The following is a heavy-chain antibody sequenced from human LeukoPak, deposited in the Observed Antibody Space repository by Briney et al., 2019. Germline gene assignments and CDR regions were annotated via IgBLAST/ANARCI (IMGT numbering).Heavy chain of an antibody. Sequence: GGSLRLSCAASGFTFSTQGMHWVRQAPGRGLEWVAVISYNGNNKYYADSVRGRFTISRDNSKNTLYLQMNSLRVEDTAVYYCAKDSDRQQMASWGQGTLVTVSS. CDR3: AKDSDRQQMAS. J-gene: IGHJ5*02. V-gene: IGHV3-30*18. CDR1: GFTFSTQG. D-gene: IGHD6-13*01. CDR2: ISYNGNNK.